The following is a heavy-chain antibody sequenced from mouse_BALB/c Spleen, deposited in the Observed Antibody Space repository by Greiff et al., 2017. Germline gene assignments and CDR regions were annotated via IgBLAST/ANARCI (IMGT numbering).Heavy chain of an antibody. Sequence: EVQLVESGGGLVKPGGSLKLSCAASGFTFSDYYMYWVRQTPDKRLEWVATISDGGSYTYYPDSVKGRFTISRDNAKNNLYLQMSSLKSEDTAMYYCARGDYGISYEDYYAMDYWGQGTTLTVSA. CDR2: ISDGGSYT. J-gene: IGHJ2*01. D-gene: IGHD1-1*01. V-gene: IGHV5-4*02. CDR1: GFTFSDYY. CDR3: ARGDYGISYEDYYAMDY.